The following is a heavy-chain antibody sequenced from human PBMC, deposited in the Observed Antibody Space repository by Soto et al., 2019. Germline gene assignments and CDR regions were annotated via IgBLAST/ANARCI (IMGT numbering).Heavy chain of an antibody. J-gene: IGHJ6*02. CDR2: IKQDGSGK. CDR3: ARDTVGNRDYGMDV. CDR1: GFTFSSYW. Sequence: PGGSLRLSCAASGFTFSSYWMSWVRQAPGKGLEWVANIKQDGSGKYYVDSVRGRFTISRDNAKNSLYLQMNSLRAEDTAVYYCARDTVGNRDYGMDVWGQGTTVTVSS. D-gene: IGHD4-17*01. V-gene: IGHV3-7*03.